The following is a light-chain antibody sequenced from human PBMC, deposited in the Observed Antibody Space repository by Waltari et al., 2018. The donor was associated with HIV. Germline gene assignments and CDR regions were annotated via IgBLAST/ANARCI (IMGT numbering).Light chain of an antibody. Sequence: QTVVTQEPSLTVSPGGTVTLTCASSTGAVTSAYYPNWFQQKPGQAPRPLIYSTSNKHSSTPARFSGSLLGGKAALTLSGVQPEDEAEYYCLLYYGGAWVFGGGTKLTVL. J-gene: IGLJ3*02. V-gene: IGLV7-43*01. CDR1: TGAVTSAYY. CDR3: LLYYGGAWV. CDR2: STS.